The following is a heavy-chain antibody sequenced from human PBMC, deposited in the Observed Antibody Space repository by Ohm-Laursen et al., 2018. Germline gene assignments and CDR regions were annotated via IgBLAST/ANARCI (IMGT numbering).Heavy chain of an antibody. CDR3: ASLSYGDGGGDY. J-gene: IGHJ4*02. V-gene: IGHV1-2*02. CDR2: INPNSGGT. CDR1: AYTFTGYF. D-gene: IGHD4-17*01. Sequence: ASVKVSCKASAYTFTGYFMHWVRQAPGQGLEWMGWINPNSGGTNYAQKFQGRVTMTRDTSISTAYMELSRLRSDDTAVYYCASLSYGDGGGDYWGQGTLVTVSS.